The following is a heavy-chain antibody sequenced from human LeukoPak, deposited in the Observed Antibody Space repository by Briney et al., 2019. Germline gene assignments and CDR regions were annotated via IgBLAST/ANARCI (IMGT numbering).Heavy chain of an antibody. V-gene: IGHV1-69*04. CDR1: GGTFSSYA. J-gene: IGHJ4*02. CDR2: IIPILGIA. D-gene: IGHD2-2*01. CDR3: ARVRYCSSTSCYADFDY. Sequence: SVRVSCKASGGTFSSYAISWVRQAPGQGLEWMGRIIPILGIANYAQKFQGRVTITADKSTSTAYMELSSLRSEDTAVYYCARVRYCSSTSCYADFDYWGQGTLVTVSS.